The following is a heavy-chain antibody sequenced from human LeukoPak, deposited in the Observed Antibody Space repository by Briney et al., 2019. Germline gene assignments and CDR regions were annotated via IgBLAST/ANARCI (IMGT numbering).Heavy chain of an antibody. J-gene: IGHJ4*02. CDR3: ARLSAAGTLFDF. CDR2: ISSSSSNI. Sequence: GGSLRLSCAASGFTFSSYSMNWVRQAPGKGLEWVSYISSSSSNIYYADSVKTRFTISRDNSKNTLYLQMNSLRAEDTAVYYCARLSAAGTLFDFWGQGTLVTVSS. D-gene: IGHD6-13*01. CDR1: GFTFSSYS. V-gene: IGHV3-48*01.